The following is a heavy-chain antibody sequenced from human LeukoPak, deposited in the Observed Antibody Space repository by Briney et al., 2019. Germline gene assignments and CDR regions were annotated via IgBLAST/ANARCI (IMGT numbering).Heavy chain of an antibody. V-gene: IGHV1-46*01. CDR3: AREAIAAGKNFDY. D-gene: IGHD6-25*01. J-gene: IGHJ4*02. CDR2: IHPDGDTT. Sequence: ASVKVSCKASGYAIISRYMHWVREAPGQGLEWMGTIHPDGDTTTYAQKFQGRVTMTRDTSTSRFYMDLSSLRSEDTAVYYCAREAIAAGKNFDYWGQGTLVTISS. CDR1: GYAIISRY.